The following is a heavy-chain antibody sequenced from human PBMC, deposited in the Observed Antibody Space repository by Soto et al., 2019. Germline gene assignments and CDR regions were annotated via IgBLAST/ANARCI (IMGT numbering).Heavy chain of an antibody. CDR1: GFTVSSNY. Sequence: PGGSLRLSCAASGFTVSSNYMSWVRQAPGKGLEWVSVIYSGGSTYYADSVKGRFTISRHNSKNTLYLQMNSLRAEDTAVYYCARAGYCSRGSCYYYYMDVWCKGNTVTVS. D-gene: IGHD2-15*01. J-gene: IGHJ6*03. V-gene: IGHV3-53*04. CDR3: ARAGYCSRGSCYYYYMDV. CDR2: IYSGGST.